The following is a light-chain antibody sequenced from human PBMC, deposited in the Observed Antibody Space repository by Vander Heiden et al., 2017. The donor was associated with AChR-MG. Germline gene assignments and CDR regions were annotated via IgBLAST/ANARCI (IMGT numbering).Light chain of an antibody. V-gene: IGKV1-39*01. CDR3: QQSDGLPLT. Sequence: DIQMTQSPTSLSASVGDRVTITCRASQHINIHLNWYQQKPGRGPTLLIYSASSLQSGVPSRFRGSGAGTDFTLTISSLHPGDFATYYCQQSDGLPLTFGGGTKVDIK. CDR1: QHINIH. J-gene: IGKJ4*01. CDR2: SAS.